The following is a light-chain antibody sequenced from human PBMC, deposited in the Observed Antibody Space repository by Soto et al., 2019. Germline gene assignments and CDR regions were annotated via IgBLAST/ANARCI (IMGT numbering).Light chain of an antibody. CDR3: DHYSESPLA. Sequence: QFPLTVPVSGGDGATXSCRASQSVSSKLAWYQQKPGQAPRLLIYGASTRATGIPARFSGSGSGAEFTLTINRLRSEDFAVYYCDHYSESPLAFGEGTK. CDR2: GAS. V-gene: IGKV3-15*01. J-gene: IGKJ4*01. CDR1: QSVSSK.